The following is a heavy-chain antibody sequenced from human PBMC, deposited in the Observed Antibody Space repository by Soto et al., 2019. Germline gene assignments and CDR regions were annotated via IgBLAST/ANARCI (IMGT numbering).Heavy chain of an antibody. J-gene: IGHJ5*02. D-gene: IGHD4-17*01. CDR2: MNPNSGNT. V-gene: IGHV1-8*01. CDR3: ARGIKYGAYSRWFDP. CDR1: GYTFTSYD. Sequence: QVQLVQSGAEVKKPGASVKVSCKASGYTFTSYDINWVRQATGQGLEYLGWMNPNSGNTGYVQKFQGRVTMTRDTSRITAYMELSSLRSEDSAVYFCARGIKYGAYSRWFDPWGQGTLVTVSS.